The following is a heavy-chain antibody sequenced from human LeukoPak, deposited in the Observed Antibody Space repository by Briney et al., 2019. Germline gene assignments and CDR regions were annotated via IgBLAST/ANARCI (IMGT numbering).Heavy chain of an antibody. CDR1: GFTLCGFS. D-gene: IGHD3-10*01. CDR2: ISSRSDYI. CDR3: ARRNPYGWGSYDY. V-gene: IGHV3-21*01. J-gene: IGHJ4*02. Sequence: GGSLRLSRAASGFTLCGFSMNWVRHAPGKGLGWGSSISSRSDYIYYADSVNDRLTISRDNAKNSLYLQMNSLTAEDTAVYYCARRNPYGWGSYDYWGQGTVVTVSS.